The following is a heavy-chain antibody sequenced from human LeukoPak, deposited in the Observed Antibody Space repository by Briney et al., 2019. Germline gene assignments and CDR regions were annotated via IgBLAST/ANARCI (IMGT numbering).Heavy chain of an antibody. D-gene: IGHD2-15*01. Sequence: PGGSLRLSCAASGFTFSSYSMNWVRQAPGKGLEWVSSISSSSSYIYYADSVKGRFTISRDNAKNSLYLQMSSLRAEDTAVYYCARDARYCSGGSCCDYWGQGTLVTVSS. J-gene: IGHJ4*02. V-gene: IGHV3-21*01. CDR2: ISSSSSYI. CDR1: GFTFSSYS. CDR3: ARDARYCSGGSCCDY.